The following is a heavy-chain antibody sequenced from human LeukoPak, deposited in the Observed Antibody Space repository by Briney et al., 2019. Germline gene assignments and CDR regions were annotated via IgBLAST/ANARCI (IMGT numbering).Heavy chain of an antibody. CDR3: ARGRWELLPFDAFDI. Sequence: SVTVSCTASGGTFSSYAISWVRQAPGQGLEWMGGIIPIFGTANYAQKFQGRVTITADESTSTAYMELSSLRSEDTAVYYCARGRWELLPFDAFDIWGQGTMVTVSS. V-gene: IGHV1-69*13. CDR1: GGTFSSYA. D-gene: IGHD1-26*01. J-gene: IGHJ3*02. CDR2: IIPIFGTA.